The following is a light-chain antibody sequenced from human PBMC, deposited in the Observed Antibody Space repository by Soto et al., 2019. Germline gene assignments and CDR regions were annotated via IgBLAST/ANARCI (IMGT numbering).Light chain of an antibody. Sequence: QSALTQPASVSGSPGQSITISCTGTSSDVGGYNYVSWYQQHPGKAPKLMIYEVSNRPSGVSNRFPGSKSGNTASLTISGLQAEDEADYYCSSYTSSGGVFGGGTKLTVL. CDR2: EVS. J-gene: IGLJ3*02. V-gene: IGLV2-14*01. CDR3: SSYTSSGGV. CDR1: SSDVGGYNY.